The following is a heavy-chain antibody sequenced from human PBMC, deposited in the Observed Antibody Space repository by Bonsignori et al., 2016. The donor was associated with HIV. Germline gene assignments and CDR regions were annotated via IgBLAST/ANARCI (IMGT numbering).Heavy chain of an antibody. Sequence: WVRQAPGQGLEWMGIINPSGGSTTFAQKFQGRITMTRDASTRTVSLELSSLRSDDTAVYFCARVTPLGYYDSSGYYNDAFDIWGQGTLVTVSS. CDR3: ARVTPLGYYDSSGYYNDAFDI. J-gene: IGHJ3*02. V-gene: IGHV1-46*01. D-gene: IGHD3-22*01. CDR2: INPSGGST.